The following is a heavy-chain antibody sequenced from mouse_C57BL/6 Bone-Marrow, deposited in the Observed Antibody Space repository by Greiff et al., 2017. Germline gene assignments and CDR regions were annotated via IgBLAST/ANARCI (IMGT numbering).Heavy chain of an antibody. V-gene: IGHV1-4*01. CDR2: INPSSGYT. Sequence: QVQLKQSGAELARPGASVKMSCKASGYTFTSYTMHWVKQRPGQGLEWIGYINPSSGYTKYKQKFKDKATLTADKSSSTANMQLSGLTSEDSAVYYCARLYDYDCEAWVAYGGQGTLVTVSA. CDR1: GYTFTSYT. CDR3: ARLYDYDCEAWVAY. D-gene: IGHD2-4*01. J-gene: IGHJ3*01.